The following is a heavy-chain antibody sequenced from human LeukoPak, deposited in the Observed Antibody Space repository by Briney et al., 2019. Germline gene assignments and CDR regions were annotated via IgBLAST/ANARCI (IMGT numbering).Heavy chain of an antibody. CDR1: GFTVSSNY. D-gene: IGHD3-10*01. J-gene: IGHJ4*02. CDR3: AGDRGYLQFDY. V-gene: IGHV3-7*03. Sequence: PGGSLRLSCAASGFTVSSNYMSWVRQAPGKGLEWLANIKEDGSQKYYGDSVKGRFTISRDNAENSLYLQLNSLRAEDTAMYYCAGDRGYLQFDYWGQGTLVTVSS. CDR2: IKEDGSQK.